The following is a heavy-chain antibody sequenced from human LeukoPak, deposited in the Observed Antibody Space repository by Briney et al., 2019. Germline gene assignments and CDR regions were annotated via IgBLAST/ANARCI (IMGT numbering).Heavy chain of an antibody. D-gene: IGHD3-16*01. V-gene: IGHV3-48*03. CDR1: GFNFNNHE. J-gene: IGHJ6*03. CDR3: VRDDGAYYQHSMDV. CDR2: ISSSGSSR. Sequence: GGSLRLSCVVSGFNFNNHEMNWVRQALGKGLEWVSYISSSGSSRYYADSVKGRFTISRDNAKNSMYLQMNSLRVEDTAVYYCVRDDGAYYQHSMDVWGKGTTVTVSS.